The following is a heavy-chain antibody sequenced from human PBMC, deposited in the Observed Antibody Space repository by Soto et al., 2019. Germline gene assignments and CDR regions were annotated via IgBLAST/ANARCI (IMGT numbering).Heavy chain of an antibody. Sequence: ASVKVSCKASGYTFTSYGISWVRQAPGQGLERMGWISAYNGNTNYAQKLQGRVTMTTDTSTSTAYMELRSLRSDDTAVYYCARDRLRSWYSNFDYWGQGTLVTVSS. V-gene: IGHV1-18*01. CDR1: GYTFTSYG. D-gene: IGHD6-13*01. J-gene: IGHJ4*02. CDR2: ISAYNGNT. CDR3: ARDRLRSWYSNFDY.